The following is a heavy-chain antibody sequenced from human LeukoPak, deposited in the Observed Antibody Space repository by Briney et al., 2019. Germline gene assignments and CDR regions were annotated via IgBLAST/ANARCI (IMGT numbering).Heavy chain of an antibody. CDR3: AREVDCSGGSCYHFDY. CDR2: IYYSGST. Sequence: SETLSLTCTVSGGSISSYYWSWIRQPPGKGLEWIGCIYYSGSTNYNPSLKSRVTISVDTSKNQFSLKLSSVTAADTAVYYCAREVDCSGGSCYHFDYWGQGTLVTVSS. J-gene: IGHJ4*02. V-gene: IGHV4-59*01. CDR1: GGSISSYY. D-gene: IGHD2-15*01.